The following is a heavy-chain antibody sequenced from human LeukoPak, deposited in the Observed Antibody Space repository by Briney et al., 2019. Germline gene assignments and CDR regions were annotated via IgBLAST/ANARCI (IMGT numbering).Heavy chain of an antibody. V-gene: IGHV1-18*01. CDR3: ARDTRIAVAGTNWFDP. CDR1: GYTFTSYG. Sequence: GASVKVSCKASGYTFTSYGISWVRQAPGQGLEWMGWISAYNGNTNYAQKLQGRVTMTTDTSTSTAYMELRSLRSDDTAVYYCARDTRIAVAGTNWFDPWGQGTLVTVSS. D-gene: IGHD6-19*01. J-gene: IGHJ5*02. CDR2: ISAYNGNT.